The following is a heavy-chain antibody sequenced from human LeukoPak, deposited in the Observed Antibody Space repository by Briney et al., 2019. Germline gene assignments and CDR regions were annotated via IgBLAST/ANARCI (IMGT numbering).Heavy chain of an antibody. CDR2: IYPGDSDT. Sequence: AESLMISCKGSGDSFTTYWIGWVRQMPRKGLEWVGIIYPGDSDTRYSPSFQGQVTISADKTDSTAYLQWSSLKASDAAMYYCARGRFPNWFDPWGQGTLVTVSS. CDR1: GDSFTTYW. D-gene: IGHD3-3*01. J-gene: IGHJ5*02. V-gene: IGHV5-51*01. CDR3: ARGRFPNWFDP.